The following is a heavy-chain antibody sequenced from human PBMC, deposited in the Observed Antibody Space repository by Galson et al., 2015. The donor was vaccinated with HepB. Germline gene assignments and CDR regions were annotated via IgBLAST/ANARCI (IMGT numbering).Heavy chain of an antibody. V-gene: IGHV3-23*01. CDR2: LSANGFGT. CDR1: GFNLSDYA. Sequence: SLRLSCAASGFNLSDYALSWVRQAPGEGLQWVSALSANGFGTYFADSVKGRFTISRDISKNMVYLQMNSLRAEDTAVYYCALEYVNKEMFGLGYWFFDLWGRGTLVTVSS. CDR3: ALEYVNKEMFGLGYWFFDL. J-gene: IGHJ2*01. D-gene: IGHD3-10*02.